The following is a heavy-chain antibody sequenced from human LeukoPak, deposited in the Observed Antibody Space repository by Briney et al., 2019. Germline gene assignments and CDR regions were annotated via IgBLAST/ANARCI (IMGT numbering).Heavy chain of an antibody. D-gene: IGHD3-22*01. V-gene: IGHV4-59*01. J-gene: IGHJ3*02. CDR2: IYYSGST. CDR3: ARSDSSGYYNWAFDI. Sequence: SETLSLTCTVSGGSISSYYWSWIRQPPGKGLEWIGYIYYSGSTNYNPSLKSRVTISVDTSKNQFSLKLSSVTAADTAVYYCARSDSSGYYNWAFDIWGQGTMVTVSS. CDR1: GGSISSYY.